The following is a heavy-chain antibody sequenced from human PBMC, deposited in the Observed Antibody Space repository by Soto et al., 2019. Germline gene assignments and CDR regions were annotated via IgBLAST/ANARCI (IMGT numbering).Heavy chain of an antibody. D-gene: IGHD6-19*01. Sequence: QVQLQESGPGLVKPSETLSLTCTVSGGSVSSGSYYWSWIRQPPGKGLEWIGYIYYSGSTNYNPSLKSRVTRSVDTSKSQSSRKLSSVTAADTAVYYCARELVGGGSGWYFDYWGQGSLVTVSS. V-gene: IGHV4-61*01. CDR1: GGSVSSGSYY. CDR2: IYYSGST. J-gene: IGHJ4*02. CDR3: ARELVGGGSGWYFDY.